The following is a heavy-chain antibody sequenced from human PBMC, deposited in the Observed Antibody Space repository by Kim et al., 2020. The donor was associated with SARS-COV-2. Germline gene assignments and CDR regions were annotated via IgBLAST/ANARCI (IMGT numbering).Heavy chain of an antibody. J-gene: IGHJ3*02. CDR2: IYYSGST. CDR1: GGSISSGGYY. CDR3: ASYCSGGSCYGDDAFDI. V-gene: IGHV4-31*03. D-gene: IGHD2-15*01. Sequence: SETLSLTCTVSGGSISSGGYYWSWIRQHPGKGLEWIGYIYYSGSTYYNPSLKSRVTISVDTSKNQFSLKLSSVTAADTAVYYCASYCSGGSCYGDDAFDIWGQGTMVTVSS.